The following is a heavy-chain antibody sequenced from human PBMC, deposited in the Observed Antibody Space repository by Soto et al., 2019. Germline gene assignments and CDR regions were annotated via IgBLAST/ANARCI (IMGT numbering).Heavy chain of an antibody. J-gene: IGHJ4*02. CDR2: INPSGGST. D-gene: IGHD2-21*02. Sequence: GASVKVSCKASGYTFTSYYMHWVRQAPGQGLEWMGIINPSGGSTSYAQKFQGRVTMTRDTSTSTVYMELSSLRSEDTAVYYCARDYCGGDCPPYYYFDYWGQGTLVTVSS. CDR3: ARDYCGGDCPPYYYFDY. V-gene: IGHV1-46*01. CDR1: GYTFTSYY.